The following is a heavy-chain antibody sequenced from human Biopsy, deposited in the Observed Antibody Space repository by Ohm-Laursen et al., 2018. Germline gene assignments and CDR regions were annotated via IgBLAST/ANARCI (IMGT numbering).Heavy chain of an antibody. D-gene: IGHD3-22*01. CDR3: ARDRGYYSDRTVPGYFDL. Sequence: SETLSLTCTVSGDSISSYYWSWIWQPPGQGLQWIGYVYYTGSTDYNPSLQSRVTISVGTSKNHFSLRLRSVTPADTAIYYCARDRGYYSDRTVPGYFDLWGRGTLVTVSS. CDR1: GDSISSYY. J-gene: IGHJ2*01. V-gene: IGHV4-59*01. CDR2: VYYTGST.